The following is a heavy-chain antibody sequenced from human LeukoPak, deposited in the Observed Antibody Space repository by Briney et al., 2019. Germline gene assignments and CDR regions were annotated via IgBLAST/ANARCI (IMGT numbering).Heavy chain of an antibody. CDR1: GFIFSSYG. CDR3: ARDHSYGGKIPLFDY. CDR2: IWYDGSNE. D-gene: IGHD4-23*01. V-gene: IGHV3-33*01. J-gene: IGHJ4*02. Sequence: PGGSLRLSCAASGFIFSSYGMHWVRQAPGKGLEWVAVIWYDGSNEYYADSVKGRFTISRDNSKNTLYQQMNSLRAEDTAVYYCARDHSYGGKIPLFDYWGQGTLVTVSS.